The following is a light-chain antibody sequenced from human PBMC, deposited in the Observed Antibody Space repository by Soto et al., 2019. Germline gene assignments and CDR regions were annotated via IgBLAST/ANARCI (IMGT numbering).Light chain of an antibody. Sequence: DIVMTQYPLSLPVTPGEPASISCRSSQSLLHSNGYSYLDWYLQKPGQSPQLLIYLGSNRASGVPDRFSGSGSGTDFTLKISRVEAEDVGVYYCMQALQTWTFGQGTKVDIK. J-gene: IGKJ1*01. CDR3: MQALQTWT. CDR1: QSLLHSNGYSY. V-gene: IGKV2-28*01. CDR2: LGS.